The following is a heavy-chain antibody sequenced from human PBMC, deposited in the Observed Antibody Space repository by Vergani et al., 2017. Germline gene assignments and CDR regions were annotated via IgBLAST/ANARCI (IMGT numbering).Heavy chain of an antibody. J-gene: IGHJ4*02. Sequence: QVQLVESGGGVVQPGRSLRLSCAASGFTFSSYAMHWVRQAPGKGLEWVAVISYDGSNKYYADSVKGRFTISRDNSKNTLYLQMNSLRAEDTAVYYCALGAAGYATNDYWGQGTLVTVSS. CDR3: ALGAAGYATNDY. V-gene: IGHV3-30*07. CDR1: GFTFSSYA. CDR2: ISYDGSNK. D-gene: IGHD6-13*01.